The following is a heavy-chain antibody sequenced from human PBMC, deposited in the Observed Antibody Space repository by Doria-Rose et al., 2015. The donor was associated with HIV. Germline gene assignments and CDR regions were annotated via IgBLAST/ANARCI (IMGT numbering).Heavy chain of an antibody. CDR2: VYYSGSS. CDR1: GDSISSSTYY. D-gene: IGHD3-22*01. CDR3: ARGTHYYDTSGLYYFDS. Sequence: SGPGLVKPSETLSLTCTVSGDSISSSTYYWGWVRQPPGKGLEWIGTVYYSGSSHSNPSLRSRVTVSVDTSKNHLSLILTSVTAADTAVYYCARGTHYYDTSGLYYFDSWGQGTLVTVSS. J-gene: IGHJ4*02. V-gene: IGHV4-39*02.